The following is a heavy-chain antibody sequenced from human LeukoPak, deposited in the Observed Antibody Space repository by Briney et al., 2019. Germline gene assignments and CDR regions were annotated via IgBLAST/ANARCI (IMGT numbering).Heavy chain of an antibody. CDR1: GGSFSGYY. V-gene: IGHV4-34*01. CDR3: ARELRYSSSWYPNWFDP. J-gene: IGHJ5*02. CDR2: INHSGST. D-gene: IGHD6-13*01. Sequence: SETLSLTCAVYGGSFSGYYWSWIRQPPGKGLVWIEEINHSGSTNYNPSLKSRVTISVDTSKNQFSLKLSSVTAADTAVYYCARELRYSSSWYPNWFDPWGQGTLVTVSS.